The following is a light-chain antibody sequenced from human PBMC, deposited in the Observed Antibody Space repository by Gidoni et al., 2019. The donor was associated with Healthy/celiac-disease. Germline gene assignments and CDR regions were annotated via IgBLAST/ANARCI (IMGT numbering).Light chain of an antibody. CDR2: DAS. J-gene: IGKJ1*01. CDR1: QSISSW. V-gene: IGKV1-5*01. CDR3: QQYNSYPWT. Sequence: QMTQSPSTLSASVGDSVTITCRASQSISSWLAWYQQKPGKAPKLLIYDASSLESGLPSRFSGSGSWTEFTLTIRSLQPADFATYYCQQYNSYPWTFGQGTKVEIK.